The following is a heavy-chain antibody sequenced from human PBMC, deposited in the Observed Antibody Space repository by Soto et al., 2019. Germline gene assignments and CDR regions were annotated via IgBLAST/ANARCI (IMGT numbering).Heavy chain of an antibody. CDR2: IYYSGST. CDR3: ASSFGVAAAGPSDY. Sequence: PSETLSLTCTVSGGSISSGGYYWSWIRQHPGKGLEWIGYIYYSGSTYYNPSLKTRVTISVDTSKNQFSLKLSSVTAADTAVYYCASSFGVAAAGPSDYWGQGTLVTVSS. D-gene: IGHD6-13*01. V-gene: IGHV4-31*03. J-gene: IGHJ4*02. CDR1: GGSISSGGYY.